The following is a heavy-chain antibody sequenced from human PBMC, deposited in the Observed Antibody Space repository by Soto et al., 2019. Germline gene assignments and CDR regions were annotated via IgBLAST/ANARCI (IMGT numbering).Heavy chain of an antibody. CDR3: ARAGGYYDSSGHPLGWFDP. CDR1: GGSISSGGYS. V-gene: IGHV4-30-2*01. CDR2: IYHSGST. J-gene: IGHJ5*02. Sequence: SETLSLTCAVSGGSISSGGYSWSWIRQPPGKGLEWIGYIYHSGSTYYNPSLKSRVTISVDRSKNQFSLKLSSVTAADTAVYYCARAGGYYDSSGHPLGWFDPWGQGTLVTVSS. D-gene: IGHD3-22*01.